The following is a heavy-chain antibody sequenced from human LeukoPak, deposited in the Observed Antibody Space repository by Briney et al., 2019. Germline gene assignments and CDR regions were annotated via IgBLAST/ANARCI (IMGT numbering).Heavy chain of an antibody. J-gene: IGHJ4*02. Sequence: SETLSLTCAVYGGSFSGYYWSWIRQPPGKGLEWLGEINHSGSTNYNPSLKSRVTISVDTSKNQFSLKLSSVTAADTAVYYCARAVDYGNYSDYFDYWGQGTLVTVSS. CDR1: GGSFSGYY. CDR2: INHSGST. V-gene: IGHV4-34*01. CDR3: ARAVDYGNYSDYFDY. D-gene: IGHD4-11*01.